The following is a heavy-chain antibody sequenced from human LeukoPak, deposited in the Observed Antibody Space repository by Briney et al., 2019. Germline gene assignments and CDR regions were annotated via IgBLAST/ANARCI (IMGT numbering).Heavy chain of an antibody. V-gene: IGHV3-7*03. CDR1: GFSFNSYW. CDR2: IKEDGSAK. CDR3: GSSADSSGTH. D-gene: IGHD3-22*01. J-gene: IGHJ4*02. Sequence: GGSLRLSCAASGFSFNSYWMSWVRQAPGKGLEWVANIKEDGSAKYYVDSVKGRFTISRDNAINSLYLQMNSLRAEDTAVYYCGSSADSSGTHWGQGPLATVSS.